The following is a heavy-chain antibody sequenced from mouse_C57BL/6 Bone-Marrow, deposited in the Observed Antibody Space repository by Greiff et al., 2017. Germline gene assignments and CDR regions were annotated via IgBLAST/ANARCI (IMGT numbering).Heavy chain of an antibody. CDR3: ARHGDYSKSYAMDY. Sequence: EVQRVESGGGLVQPGESLKLSCESNEYEIPSHDMSWVRKTPEKRLELVAAINSDGGSTYYPDTMQRRFIIFRDNTKKTLYLQMSRLRSEDTALYYCARHGDYSKSYAMDYWGQGTSVTVSS. CDR1: EYEIPSHD. D-gene: IGHD2-5*01. CDR2: INSDGGST. V-gene: IGHV5-2*01. J-gene: IGHJ4*01.